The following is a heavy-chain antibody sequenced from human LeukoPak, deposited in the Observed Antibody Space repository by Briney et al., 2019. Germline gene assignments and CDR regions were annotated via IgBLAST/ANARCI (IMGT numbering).Heavy chain of an antibody. CDR3: ARDLEQQLGGFWFDP. D-gene: IGHD6-13*01. V-gene: IGHV4-4*07. CDR2: IYISGST. Sequence: SETLSLTCTVSGASITSYYWSWIRQPAGKGLEWIGRIYISGSTNYNPSLKSRVTISVDTSKNQFSLKLSSVTAADTAVYYCARDLEQQLGGFWFDPWGQGTLVTVSS. J-gene: IGHJ5*02. CDR1: GASITSYY.